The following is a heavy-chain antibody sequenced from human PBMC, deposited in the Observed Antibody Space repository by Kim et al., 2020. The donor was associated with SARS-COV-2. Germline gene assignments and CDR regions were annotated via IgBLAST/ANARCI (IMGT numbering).Heavy chain of an antibody. CDR2: ISGSGGST. CDR1: GFTFSSYA. J-gene: IGHJ6*02. Sequence: GGSLRLSCAASGFTFSSYAMSWVRQAPGKGLEWVSAISGSGGSTYYADSVKGRFTISRDNSKNTLYLQMNSLRAEDTAVYYCAKGRRGVYAILKTPMDVWGQGTTVTVSS. D-gene: IGHD2-8*01. V-gene: IGHV3-23*01. CDR3: AKGRRGVYAILKTPMDV.